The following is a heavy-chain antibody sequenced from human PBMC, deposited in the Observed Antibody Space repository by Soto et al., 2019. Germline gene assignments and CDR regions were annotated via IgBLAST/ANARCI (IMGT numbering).Heavy chain of an antibody. V-gene: IGHV4-39*02. CDR1: GGSISSSSYY. J-gene: IGHJ6*02. D-gene: IGHD2-15*01. CDR3: ATELGYCSGGSCPREYYYYYYGLDV. Sequence: SETLSLTCTVSGGSISSSSYYWGWIRQPPGKGLEWIGSIYYSGSTYYNPSLKSRVTISVDTSKNQFSLKLSSVTAADTAVYYCATELGYCSGGSCPREYYYYYYGLDVWGQGTTVTVSS. CDR2: IYYSGST.